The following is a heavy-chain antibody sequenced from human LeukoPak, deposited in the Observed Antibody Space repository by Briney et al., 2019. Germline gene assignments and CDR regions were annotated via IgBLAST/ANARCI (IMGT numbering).Heavy chain of an antibody. V-gene: IGHV1-69*05. CDR1: GGTFTSYA. D-gene: IGHD3-9*01. CDR2: IIPTFGTA. Sequence: GSSVKVSCKASGGTFTSYAISWVRQAPGQGLEWMGGIIPTFGTANYAQKFQGRVTITTDESTSTAYMELSSLRSEDTAVYYCASRYGVPGYFEKPYDAYYYYYYMDVWGKGTTVTVSS. CDR3: ASRYGVPGYFEKPYDAYYYYYYMDV. J-gene: IGHJ6*03.